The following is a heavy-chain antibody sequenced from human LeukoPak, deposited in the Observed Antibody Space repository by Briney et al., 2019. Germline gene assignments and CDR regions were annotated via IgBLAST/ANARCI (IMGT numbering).Heavy chain of an antibody. CDR3: ARGGTDIVVVPAAIEIDY. J-gene: IGHJ4*02. Sequence: GASVKVSCKASGYTFTGYYMHWVRQAPGQGLERMGWITPNSGGTNYAQKFQGRVTMTRDTSISTAYMELSRLRPNDTAVYYCARGGTDIVVVPAAIEIDYWGQGTLVTVSS. V-gene: IGHV1-2*02. D-gene: IGHD2-2*01. CDR2: ITPNSGGT. CDR1: GYTFTGYY.